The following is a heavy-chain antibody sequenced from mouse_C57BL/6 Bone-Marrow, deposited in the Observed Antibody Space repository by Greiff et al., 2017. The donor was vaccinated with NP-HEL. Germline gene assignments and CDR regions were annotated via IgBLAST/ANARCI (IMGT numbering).Heavy chain of an antibody. J-gene: IGHJ2*01. Sequence: VQLQQSGPELVKPGASVKIPCKASGYTFTDYNMDWVKQSHGKSLEWIGDINPNNGGTIYNQKFKGKATLTVDKSSSTAYMELRSLTSEDTAVYYCARRPNYGSTLYYFDYWGQVTTLTVSS. CDR1: GYTFTDYN. V-gene: IGHV1-18*01. CDR3: ARRPNYGSTLYYFDY. D-gene: IGHD1-1*01. CDR2: INPNNGGT.